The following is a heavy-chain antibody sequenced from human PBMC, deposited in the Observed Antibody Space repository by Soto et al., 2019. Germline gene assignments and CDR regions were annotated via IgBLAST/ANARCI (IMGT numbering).Heavy chain of an antibody. CDR2: ISWNSGSI. V-gene: IGHV3-9*01. Sequence: GGSLRLSCAASGFTFDDYAMHWVRQAPGKGLEWVSGISWNSGSIGYADSVKGRFTISRDNAKNSLYLQMNSLRAEDTALYYCAKDRMVRGVIDAFDIWGQGTMVTVSS. CDR1: GFTFDDYA. CDR3: AKDRMVRGVIDAFDI. J-gene: IGHJ3*02. D-gene: IGHD3-10*01.